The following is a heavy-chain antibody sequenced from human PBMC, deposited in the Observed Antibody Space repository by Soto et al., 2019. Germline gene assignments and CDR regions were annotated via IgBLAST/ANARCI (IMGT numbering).Heavy chain of an antibody. V-gene: IGHV1-8*01. D-gene: IGHD3-16*01. CDR2: MNAKSGDT. CDR3: ARGNPFNYAGFDV. CDR1: GYTFSDFD. Sequence: DLEQSGAEVKRPGASVKVSCKASGYTFSDFDINWLRQASGQGPEWMGRMNAKSGDTFFAQRFQGKFNMTWDTSLSTAYMEVGSLTSDDTAIYFCARGNPFNYAGFDVWGQGTTVAVSS. J-gene: IGHJ6*02.